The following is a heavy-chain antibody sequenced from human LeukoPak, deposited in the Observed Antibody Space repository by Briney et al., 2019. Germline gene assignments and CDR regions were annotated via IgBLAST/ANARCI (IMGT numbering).Heavy chain of an antibody. CDR1: GFSFSAAG. J-gene: IGHJ3*02. CDR3: AKETRLITIYDGFDI. CDR2: IAYDGTKD. V-gene: IGHV3-30*18. D-gene: IGHD1-20*01. Sequence: GGSLRLSCVASGFSFSAAGMHWVRQAPGKGLEWVAVIAYDGTKDFYGDSVKGRFTISRDNSKNTLYLQMNGLRTEDTAVYYCAKETRLITIYDGFDIWGQGTMVTVSS.